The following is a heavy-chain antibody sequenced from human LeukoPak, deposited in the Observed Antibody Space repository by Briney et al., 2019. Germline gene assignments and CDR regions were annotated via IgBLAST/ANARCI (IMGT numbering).Heavy chain of an antibody. V-gene: IGHV4-59*08. Sequence: SETLSLTCTVSGGSISGYYWSWIRQPPAKGLEWIGYISYGGATSYNPSRNTRVTISVDSPKNRFSLRLSSVTPAGTALYYCARHGGTLDYFDYWGPGSLVTVSS. CDR1: GGSISGYY. J-gene: IGHJ4*02. CDR2: ISYGGAT. D-gene: IGHD1-26*01. CDR3: ARHGGTLDYFDY.